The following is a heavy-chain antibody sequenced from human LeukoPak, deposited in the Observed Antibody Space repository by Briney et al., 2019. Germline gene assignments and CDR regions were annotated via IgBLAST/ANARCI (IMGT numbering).Heavy chain of an antibody. CDR1: GFNVSSNY. D-gene: IGHD6-13*01. J-gene: IGHJ5*02. CDR3: AKDSRTYFKWLDP. V-gene: IGHV3-53*05. CDR2: IYRGGTT. Sequence: GGSLRLSCAASGFNVSSNYMSWVRQAPGKGLEWVSVIYRGGTTYYAESVKGRFTISRDNSKNTLYLQMNSLRPEDTAVYYCAKDSRTYFKWLDPWGQGTLVTVSS.